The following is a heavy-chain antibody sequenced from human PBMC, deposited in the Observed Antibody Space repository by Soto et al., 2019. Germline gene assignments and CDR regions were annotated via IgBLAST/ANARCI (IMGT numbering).Heavy chain of an antibody. CDR1: GGSISSYY. J-gene: IGHJ4*02. CDR3: ARQAYSGSYSRGGFDY. V-gene: IGHV4-59*08. CDR2: IYYSGST. D-gene: IGHD1-26*01. Sequence: QVQLQESGPGLVKPSETLSLTCTVSGGSISSYYWSWIRQPPGKGLEWIGYIYYSGSTNYNPSLKSRVTISVDTSKNQFSLKLSSVTAADTAVYYCARQAYSGSYSRGGFDYWGQGTLVTVSS.